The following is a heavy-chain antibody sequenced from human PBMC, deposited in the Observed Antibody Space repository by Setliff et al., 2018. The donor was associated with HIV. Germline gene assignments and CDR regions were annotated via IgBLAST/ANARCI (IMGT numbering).Heavy chain of an antibody. CDR3: ARRDGYSYGFYFDY. V-gene: IGHV4-39*01. CDR2: IYYSGST. CDR1: GGSISSSTYY. Sequence: PSETLSLTCTVSGGSISSSTYYWGWIRQPPGKGLEWIGTIYYSGSTCYNPSLKSRLTISVDTSKNQFSLKLSSVTAADTAVYYCARRDGYSYGFYFDYWGQGTLVTVSS. J-gene: IGHJ4*02. D-gene: IGHD5-18*01.